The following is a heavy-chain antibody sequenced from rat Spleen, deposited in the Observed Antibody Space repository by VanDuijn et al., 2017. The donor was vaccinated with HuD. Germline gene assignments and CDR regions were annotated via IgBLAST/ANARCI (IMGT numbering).Heavy chain of an antibody. CDR2: ISTGGDIA. CDR1: GFIFSDYD. Sequence: EVQVVESGGGLVQPGRSLKLSCSASGFIFSDYDMARVRQAPTKGLEWIASISTGGDIAYYRVSVKGSFTLSRNYAKNTQYLQMDSLGCDDTATYYCTRHGGLRNWFAYWGQGTLVTVSS. V-gene: IGHV5S13*01. J-gene: IGHJ3*01. CDR3: TRHGGLRNWFAY. D-gene: IGHD1-11*01.